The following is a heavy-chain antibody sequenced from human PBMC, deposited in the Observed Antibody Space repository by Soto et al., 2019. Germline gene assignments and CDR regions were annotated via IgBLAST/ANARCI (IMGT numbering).Heavy chain of an antibody. J-gene: IGHJ6*02. CDR2: IYPGDSDT. D-gene: IGHD3-22*01. CDR3: ASRGDGDNYYNNYYYGMDV. V-gene: IGHV5-51*01. CDR1: GYSFTSYW. Sequence: GESLKISCKGSGYSFTSYWIGWVRQMPGKGLEWMGIIYPGDSDTRYSPSFQGQVTISADKSISTAYLQWSSLKASDTAMYYCASRGDGDNYYNNYYYGMDVWGQGTTVTVSS.